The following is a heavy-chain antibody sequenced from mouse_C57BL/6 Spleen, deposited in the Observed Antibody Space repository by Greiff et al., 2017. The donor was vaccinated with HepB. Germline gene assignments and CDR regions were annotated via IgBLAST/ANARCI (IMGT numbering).Heavy chain of an antibody. CDR1: GFTFSDYG. D-gene: IGHD2-2*01. Sequence: EVQGVESGGGLVKPGGSLKLSCAASGFTFSDYGMHWVRQAPEKGLEWVAYISSGSSTIYYADTVKGRFTISRDNAKNTRFLQMTSLRSEDTAMYYCAREKIYYGYVYYAMDYWGQGTSVTVSS. CDR3: AREKIYYGYVYYAMDY. CDR2: ISSGSSTI. V-gene: IGHV5-17*01. J-gene: IGHJ4*01.